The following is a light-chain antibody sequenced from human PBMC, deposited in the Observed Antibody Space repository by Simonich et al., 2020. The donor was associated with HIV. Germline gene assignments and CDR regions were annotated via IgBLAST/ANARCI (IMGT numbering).Light chain of an antibody. CDR1: SGSIASNY. V-gene: IGLV6-57*03. CDR2: EDN. CDR3: QSYDSSNWV. Sequence: NFMLTQPHSVSESPGKTVTISCTRSSGSIASNYVQWYPQRPGSAPTPVIYEDNQRPPGVPDRFSGSNDSSTNSASRTISGLKTEDEADYYCQSYDSSNWVFGGGTKLTVL. J-gene: IGLJ3*02.